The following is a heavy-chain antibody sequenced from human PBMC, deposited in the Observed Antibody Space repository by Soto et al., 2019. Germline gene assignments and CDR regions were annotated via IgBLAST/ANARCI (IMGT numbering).Heavy chain of an antibody. Sequence: PGESLQISCKGSGYSFTSYWIGWVRQMPGKGLEWMGIIYPGDSDTRYSPSFQGQVTISADKSISTAYLQWSSLKASDTAMYYCARPSGLRKDAFDTWGQGTMVTVSS. V-gene: IGHV5-51*01. CDR3: ARPSGLRKDAFDT. CDR2: IYPGDSDT. J-gene: IGHJ3*02. CDR1: GYSFTSYW. D-gene: IGHD4-17*01.